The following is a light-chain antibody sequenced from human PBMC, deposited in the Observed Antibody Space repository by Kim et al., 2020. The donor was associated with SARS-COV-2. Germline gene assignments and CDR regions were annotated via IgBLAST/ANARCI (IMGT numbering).Light chain of an antibody. V-gene: IGLV3-27*01. CDR1: VLAKKY. Sequence: SYELTQPSSVSVSPGQTARITCSGDVLAKKYARWFQQKPGQAPVLVIYKDSERPSGIPNRISGSTSGTTVTLTISGAQVEDEADYYCYSAAENNRV. CDR2: KDS. J-gene: IGLJ3*02. CDR3: YSAAENNRV.